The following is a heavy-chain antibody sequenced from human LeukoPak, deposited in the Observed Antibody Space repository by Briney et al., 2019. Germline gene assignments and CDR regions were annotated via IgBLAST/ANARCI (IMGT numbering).Heavy chain of an antibody. V-gene: IGHV3-7*01. CDR1: GFTFSSYW. CDR2: IKQDGSEK. CDR3: ARVRITMVRGVIRYYYGMDV. Sequence: GRSLRLSCAASGFTFSSYWMSWVRLAPGKGLEWVANIKQDGSEKYYVDSVKGRFTISRDNAKNSLYLQMNSLRAEDTAVYYCARVRITMVRGVIRYYYGMDVWGQGTTVTVSS. J-gene: IGHJ6*02. D-gene: IGHD3-10*01.